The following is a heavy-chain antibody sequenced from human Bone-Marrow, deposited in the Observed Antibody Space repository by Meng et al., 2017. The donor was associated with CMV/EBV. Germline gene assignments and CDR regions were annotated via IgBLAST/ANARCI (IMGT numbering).Heavy chain of an antibody. V-gene: IGHV1-2*02. CDR1: GYTFTSYG. CDR2: INPNSGGT. Sequence: ASVKVSCKASGYTFTSYGMSWVRQAPGQGLEWMGWINPNSGGTNYAQKFQGRVTRTRDTSISTAYMALSRLGSDDTAVYYCARGGGWDPPGEYDYVWGSYRWVDYWGQGTLVTVSS. J-gene: IGHJ4*02. D-gene: IGHD3-16*02. CDR3: ARGGGWDPPGEYDYVWGSYRWVDY.